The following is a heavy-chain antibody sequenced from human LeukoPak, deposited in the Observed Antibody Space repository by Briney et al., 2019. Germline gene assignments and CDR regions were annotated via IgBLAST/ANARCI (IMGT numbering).Heavy chain of an antibody. J-gene: IGHJ4*02. V-gene: IGHV3-23*01. Sequence: GGSLRLSCAASGFTLRSYDMSWVRQAPGKGLEWVSATSGSGVNSYYADSVRGRFTISRDNSQNTLYLQMDSLRAEDTALYYCAKEYSGYDFDYWGQGTLVTVSS. CDR3: AKEYSGYDFDY. CDR1: GFTLRSYD. CDR2: TSGSGVNS. D-gene: IGHD5-12*01.